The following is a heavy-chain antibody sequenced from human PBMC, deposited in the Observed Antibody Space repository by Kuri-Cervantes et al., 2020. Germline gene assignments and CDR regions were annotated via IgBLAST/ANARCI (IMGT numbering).Heavy chain of an antibody. Sequence: GESLKISCAASGFTFSSYAMSWVRQAPGKGLEWVSAISGSGGSTYYADSVKGRFTISRDNSKNTLYLLMNSLRAEDTAIYYCAKLALTDSLDYWGQGTLVTVSS. D-gene: IGHD3-3*02. CDR2: ISGSGGST. CDR3: AKLALTDSLDY. V-gene: IGHV3-23*01. J-gene: IGHJ4*02. CDR1: GFTFSSYA.